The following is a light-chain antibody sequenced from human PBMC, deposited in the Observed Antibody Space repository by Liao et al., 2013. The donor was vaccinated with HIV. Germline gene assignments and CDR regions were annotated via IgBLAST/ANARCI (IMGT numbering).Light chain of an antibody. CDR1: NVGSKS. CDR3: QVWDSVSDHRV. V-gene: IGLV3-21*04. CDR2: NDS. Sequence: SYELTQPPSVSVAPGKTARLTCGGNNVGSKSVHWYQKKPGQAPVLVIYNDSDRPSGIPERFSGSNSGNTATLTISRVEAGDEADYFCQVWDSVSDHRVFGGGTKLAVL. J-gene: IGLJ3*02.